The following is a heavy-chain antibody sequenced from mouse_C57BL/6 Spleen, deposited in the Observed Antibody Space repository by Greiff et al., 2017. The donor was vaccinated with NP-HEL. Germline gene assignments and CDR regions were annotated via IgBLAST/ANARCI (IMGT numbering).Heavy chain of an antibody. CDR1: GYTFTSYW. CDR3: ARGVITTVVARDY. J-gene: IGHJ2*01. CDR2: IDPNSGGT. Sequence: QVQLQQPGAELVKPGASVKLSCKASGYTFTSYWMHWVKQRPGRGLEWIRRIDPNSGGTKYNEKFKSKATLTVDKPSSTAYMQLSSLTSEDSAVYYCARGVITTVVARDYWGQGTTLTVSS. V-gene: IGHV1-72*01. D-gene: IGHD1-1*01.